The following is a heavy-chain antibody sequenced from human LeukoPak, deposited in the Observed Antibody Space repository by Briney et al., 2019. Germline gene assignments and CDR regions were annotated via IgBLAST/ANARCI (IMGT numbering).Heavy chain of an antibody. CDR3: AKPKWTVTTPFDY. J-gene: IGHJ4*02. Sequence: GGSLGLSCAASGFTFSSYGMHWVRQAPGKGLEWVAVIWYDGSNKYYADSVKGRFTISRDNSKNTLYLQMNSLRAEDTAVYYCAKPKWTVTTPFDYWGQGTLVTVSS. V-gene: IGHV3-33*06. D-gene: IGHD4-17*01. CDR1: GFTFSSYG. CDR2: IWYDGSNK.